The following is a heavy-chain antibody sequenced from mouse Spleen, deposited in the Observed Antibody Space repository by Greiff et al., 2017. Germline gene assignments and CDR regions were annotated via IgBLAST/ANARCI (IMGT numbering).Heavy chain of an antibody. CDR3: ARKDYGNYDYFDY. J-gene: IGHJ2*01. CDR2: IWSGGST. D-gene: IGHD2-1*01. Sequence: VKLQESGPGLVQPSQSLSITCTVSGFSLTSYGVHWVRQSPGKGLEWLGVIWSGGSTDYNAAFISRLSISKDNSKSQVFFKMNSLQANDTAIYYCARKDYGNYDYFDYWGQGTTLTVSS. V-gene: IGHV2-2*02. CDR1: GFSLTSYG.